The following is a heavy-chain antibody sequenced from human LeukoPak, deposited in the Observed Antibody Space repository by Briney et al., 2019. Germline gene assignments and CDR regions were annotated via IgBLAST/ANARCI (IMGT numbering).Heavy chain of an antibody. CDR2: INPNSGGT. CDR1: GYTFTGYY. D-gene: IGHD3-10*01. J-gene: IGHJ4*02. Sequence: ASVKVSCKASGYTFTGYYMHWVRQAPGQGLEWMGWINPNSGGTNYAQKFQGRVAMTRDTSISTAYMELSRLRSDDTAVYYCARARDYYGSGSYYPLDYWGQGTLVTVSS. CDR3: ARARDYYGSGSYYPLDY. V-gene: IGHV1-2*02.